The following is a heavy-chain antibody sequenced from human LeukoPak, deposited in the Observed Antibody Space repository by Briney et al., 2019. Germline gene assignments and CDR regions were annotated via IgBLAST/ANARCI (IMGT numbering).Heavy chain of an antibody. CDR1: GFTFSDSP. Sequence: PGGSLRLSCAASGFTFSDSPIHWVRQTSGRGLEWIGRITTKGNNYATVYGASVKGKFTISRDDSRKTAYLQMNSLEIEVTAVYYCATPESGDYSDLQQWGQGTLVTVSS. V-gene: IGHV3-73*01. CDR3: ATPESGDYSDLQQ. J-gene: IGHJ1*01. D-gene: IGHD1-26*01. CDR2: ITTKGNNYAT.